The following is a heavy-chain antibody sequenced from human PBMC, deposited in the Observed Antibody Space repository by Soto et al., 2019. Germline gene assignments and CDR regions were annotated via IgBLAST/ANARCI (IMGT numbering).Heavy chain of an antibody. CDR2: TYYRSKWYN. V-gene: IGHV6-1*01. D-gene: IGHD2-2*01. Sequence: SQTLSLTCAISGDSVSSNSAAWNWIRQSPSRGLEWLGRTYYRSKWYNDYAVSVKSRITINPDTSKNQFSLKLSSVTAADTAVYYCARDVIVVVPAAQNYYGMDVWGQGTTVTVSS. CDR3: ARDVIVVVPAAQNYYGMDV. CDR1: GDSVSSNSAA. J-gene: IGHJ6*02.